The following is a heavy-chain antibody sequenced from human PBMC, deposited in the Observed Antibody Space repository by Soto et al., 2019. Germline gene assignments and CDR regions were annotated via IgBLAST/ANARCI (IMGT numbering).Heavy chain of an antibody. CDR3: ARDFGAARGYTYEGY. D-gene: IGHD5-18*01. CDR2: INPSGGST. Sequence: RASVKVSCKASGYPFTSYYMHWVRQAPGQGLEWMGIINPSGGSTRNAQKFQGRVNMTTDTSTTTVYMELSSLRSEDTAVYYCARDFGAARGYTYEGYWGQGTLVTVSS. J-gene: IGHJ4*02. CDR1: GYPFTSYY. V-gene: IGHV1-46*01.